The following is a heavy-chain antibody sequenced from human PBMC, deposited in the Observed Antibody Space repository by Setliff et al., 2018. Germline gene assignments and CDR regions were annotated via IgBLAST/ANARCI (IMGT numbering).Heavy chain of an antibody. Sequence: PGESLKISCAASGFTFSDYNMNWVRQAPGKGLEWLSYISSSSGTIFYADSVKGRFSISREDSTNTLYLQMNSLRVEDTAIYYCARGSRFYIGYYGNYFFHHMDVWGKGTTVTVSS. J-gene: IGHJ6*03. CDR3: ARGSRFYIGYYGNYFFHHMDV. CDR2: ISSSSGTI. D-gene: IGHD3-3*01. V-gene: IGHV3-48*01. CDR1: GFTFSDYN.